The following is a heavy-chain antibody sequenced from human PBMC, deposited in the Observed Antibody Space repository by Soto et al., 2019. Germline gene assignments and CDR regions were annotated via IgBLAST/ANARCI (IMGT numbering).Heavy chain of an antibody. D-gene: IGHD5-12*01. Sequence: ASVKVSCKASGYTFTSYGISWVRQAPGQGLEWMGWISAYNGNTNYAQKLQGRVTMTTDTSTSTAYMELRSLRSDDTAVYYCARDHGYSGYDFRYYYMDVWGKGTTVTVSS. CDR3: ARDHGYSGYDFRYYYMDV. J-gene: IGHJ6*03. CDR1: GYTFTSYG. V-gene: IGHV1-18*01. CDR2: ISAYNGNT.